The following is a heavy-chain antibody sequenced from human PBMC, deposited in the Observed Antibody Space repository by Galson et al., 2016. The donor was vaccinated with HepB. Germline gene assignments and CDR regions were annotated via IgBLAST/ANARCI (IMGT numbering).Heavy chain of an antibody. CDR3: ARGNLRGELHFDY. J-gene: IGHJ4*02. CDR2: INHSGGT. Sequence: ETLSLTCAVYRGFFSGHYWSWLRQPPGKGLEWMGEINHSGGTNYNPSLKSRVTISLDTSKNQFSLKLSSVTAADTGVYFCARGNLRGELHFDYWGQGNLVTVSS. CDR1: RGFFSGHY. D-gene: IGHD1-26*01. V-gene: IGHV4-34*01.